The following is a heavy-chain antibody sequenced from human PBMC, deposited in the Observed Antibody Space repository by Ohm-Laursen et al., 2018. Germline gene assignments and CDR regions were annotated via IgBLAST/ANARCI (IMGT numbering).Heavy chain of an antibody. J-gene: IGHJ4*02. CDR1: GDSINSSY. CDR3: ARRGSGGRSFDY. CDR2: ISNSGNT. Sequence: TLSLTCTVPGDSINSSYWSWIRQPPGKGLEWIGFISNSGNTNYNPSLKSRVTISVDTSKNQISLKLDSVTVADTAVFYCARRGSGGRSFDYWGQGSLVTVSS. D-gene: IGHD2-15*01. V-gene: IGHV4-59*08.